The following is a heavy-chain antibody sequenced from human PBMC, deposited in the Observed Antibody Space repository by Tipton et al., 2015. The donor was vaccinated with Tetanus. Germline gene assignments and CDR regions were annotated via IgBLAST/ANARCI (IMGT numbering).Heavy chain of an antibody. CDR1: GGSIRGGTFY. V-gene: IGHV4-39*01. J-gene: IGHJ4*02. Sequence: LVQPLETLSLTCTVSGGSIRGGTFYWGWIRQPPGKGLEGIGSIYESGDTYYIPSLKSRVTISVDTSKNQFSLNLNSMAAADTGVYYCARHQSGYFTPFDYWGQGNLVTVSS. CDR2: IYESGDT. D-gene: IGHD3-3*01. CDR3: ARHQSGYFTPFDY.